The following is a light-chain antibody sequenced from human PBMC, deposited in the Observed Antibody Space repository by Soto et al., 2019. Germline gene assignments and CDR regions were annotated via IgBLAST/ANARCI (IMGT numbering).Light chain of an antibody. V-gene: IGKV1-17*01. CDR1: QGIGND. CDR3: QQYNSYPLT. Sequence: DIQMTQSPSSLSASVGDRVTITCRASQGIGNDLGWYQQKPGNAPKRLIFAASSLQSGVPSRFSGSESGTEFTLTISSLQHEDFATYYCQQYNSYPLTFGGGTKVEVK. J-gene: IGKJ4*01. CDR2: AAS.